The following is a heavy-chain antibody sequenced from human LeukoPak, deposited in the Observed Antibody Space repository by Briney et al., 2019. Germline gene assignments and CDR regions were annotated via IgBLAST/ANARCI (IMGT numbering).Heavy chain of an antibody. CDR2: INPSGGST. D-gene: IGHD1-26*01. CDR1: GYTFTSYA. Sequence: ASVKVSCKASGYTFTSYAMNWVRQAPGQGLEWMGVINPSGGSTSYAQMFQGRVTMTRDRSTNTLYMELSSLRSEDTAVYYCARVESWEHSGSSQDAFDIWGQGTMVTVSS. J-gene: IGHJ3*02. V-gene: IGHV1-46*01. CDR3: ARVESWEHSGSSQDAFDI.